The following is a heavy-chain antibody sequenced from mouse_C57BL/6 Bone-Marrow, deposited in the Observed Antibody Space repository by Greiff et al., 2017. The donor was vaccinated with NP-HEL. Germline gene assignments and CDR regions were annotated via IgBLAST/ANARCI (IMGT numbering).Heavy chain of an antibody. J-gene: IGHJ2*01. Sequence: VKLVESGAELVKPGASVKLSCKASGYTFTSYWMHWVKQRPGQGLEWIGMIHPNSGSTNYNEKFKSKATLTVDKSSSTAYMQLSSLTSEDSAVYYCARLQYYFDYWGQGTTLTVSS. CDR2: IHPNSGST. V-gene: IGHV1-64*01. CDR3: ARLQYYFDY. CDR1: GYTFTSYW.